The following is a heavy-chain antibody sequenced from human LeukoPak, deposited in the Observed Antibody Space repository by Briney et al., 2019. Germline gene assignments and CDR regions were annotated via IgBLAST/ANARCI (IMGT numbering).Heavy chain of an antibody. CDR2: INPNSRGT. CDR3: ARDRDGDYETPPYYYYGMDV. CDR1: GYTFTGYY. J-gene: IGHJ6*02. D-gene: IGHD4-17*01. Sequence: GASVKVSCKASGYTFTGYYMHWLRQAPRQGLEWMGWINPNSRGTNYAQKVQGRVTRTRDTSIITDYLELSRLRSDDTAVYYCARDRDGDYETPPYYYYGMDVWGQGTTVTVSS. V-gene: IGHV1-2*02.